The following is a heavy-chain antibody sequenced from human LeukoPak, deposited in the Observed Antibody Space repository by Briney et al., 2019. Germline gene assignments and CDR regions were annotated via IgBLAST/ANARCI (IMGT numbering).Heavy chain of an antibody. Sequence: PGGSLRLSCAASGFTFSSYAMSWVRQAPGKGLEWVAHDGDDKYYADSVKGRFTISRDNSKNTLYLQMNRLRPEDTAVYFCATDGYGVTDFWGQGTLVTVSS. CDR3: ATDGYGVTDF. CDR1: GFTFSSYA. J-gene: IGHJ4*02. D-gene: IGHD4-17*01. CDR2: DGDDK. V-gene: IGHV3-30*04.